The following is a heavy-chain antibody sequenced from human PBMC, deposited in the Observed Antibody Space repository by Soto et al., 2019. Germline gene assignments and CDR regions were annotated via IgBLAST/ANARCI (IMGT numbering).Heavy chain of an antibody. J-gene: IGHJ4*02. D-gene: IGHD3-22*01. CDR1: GLTFSSYG. CDR3: AQDTYDHDTSGYYTFDY. V-gene: IGHV3-30*18. CDR2: ISYDGRNK. Sequence: QVQLVESGGGVVQPGRSLRLSCAASGLTFSSYGMHWVRQAPGRGLEWVAGISYDGRNKYYVDSVKGRFTISRDNSKNTLDLQMNSLEVEDTAVFDCAQDTYDHDTSGYYTFDYWGQGALVTVSS.